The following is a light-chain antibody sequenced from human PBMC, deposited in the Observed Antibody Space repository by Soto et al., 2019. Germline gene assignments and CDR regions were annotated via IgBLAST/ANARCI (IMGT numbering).Light chain of an antibody. Sequence: QSALTQPRSVSGSPGQSVTISCTGTSSDFGGYNYVSWYQQHPGKAPKLMIYDVNKRPSGVPDRFSGSKSGNTASLTISGLQAEDEDDYSCCSYAVTDVLFGGGTKLTVL. CDR1: SSDFGGYNY. CDR2: DVN. J-gene: IGLJ2*01. CDR3: CSYAVTDVL. V-gene: IGLV2-11*01.